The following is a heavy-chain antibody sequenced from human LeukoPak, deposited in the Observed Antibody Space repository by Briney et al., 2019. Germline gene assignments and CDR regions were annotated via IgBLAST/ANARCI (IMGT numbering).Heavy chain of an antibody. V-gene: IGHV3-33*01. CDR3: ARDHGIHFYGAGSFYFDY. CDR1: GLTFSSYG. CDR2: IWYDGSNK. D-gene: IGHD3-10*01. Sequence: GGSLRLSCAASGLTFSSYGMHWVRQAPGKGLEWVAVIWYDGSNKYYADSVKGRFTISRDNSKNTLYLQMNGLRAEDTAVYYCARDHGIHFYGAGSFYFDYWGQGTLVTVSS. J-gene: IGHJ4*02.